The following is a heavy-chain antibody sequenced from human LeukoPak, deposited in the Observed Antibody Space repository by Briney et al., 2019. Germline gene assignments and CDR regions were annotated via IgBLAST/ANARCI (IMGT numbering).Heavy chain of an antibody. J-gene: IGHJ1*01. Sequence: QPGGSLLLSCAASGFTFSSYAMSWVRQAPGKGLEGVSAISGSGGSTYYADSVKGRFTISRDNSKNTLYLQMNSLRAEDTAVYYCAKTMYYYDSSGYYYFQHWGQGTLVTVSS. CDR1: GFTFSSYA. D-gene: IGHD3-22*01. CDR3: AKTMYYYDSSGYYYFQH. V-gene: IGHV3-23*01. CDR2: ISGSGGST.